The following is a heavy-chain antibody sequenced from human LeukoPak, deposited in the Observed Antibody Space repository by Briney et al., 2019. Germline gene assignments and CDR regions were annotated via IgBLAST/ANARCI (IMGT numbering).Heavy chain of an antibody. CDR3: ARGSAAAGPFDY. CDR1: GFTFSSYS. J-gene: IGHJ4*02. Sequence: GGSLRLSCAASGFTFSSYSMNWVRQAPGKGLEWVSSISSSSSYMYYADSVKGRFTISRDNAKNSLYLQMNSLRAEDTAVYYCARGSAAAGPFDYWGQGTLVTVSS. V-gene: IGHV3-21*01. D-gene: IGHD6-13*01. CDR2: ISSSSSYM.